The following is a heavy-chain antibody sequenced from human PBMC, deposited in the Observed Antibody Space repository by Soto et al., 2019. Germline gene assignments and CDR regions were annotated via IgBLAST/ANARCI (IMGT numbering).Heavy chain of an antibody. CDR2: FSGSSGST. CDR3: AKSGEQQLLTNFDY. J-gene: IGHJ4*02. Sequence: EVQLLESGGGLVQPGGSLRLSCSASGFTFSNYAMSWVRQAPGKGLEWVSSFSGSSGSTYYADSVKGRFTISRDNSKNTLYLQMNSLRAEDTAVYYCAKSGEQQLLTNFDYWGQGTLVTVSS. CDR1: GFTFSNYA. D-gene: IGHD6-13*01. V-gene: IGHV3-23*01.